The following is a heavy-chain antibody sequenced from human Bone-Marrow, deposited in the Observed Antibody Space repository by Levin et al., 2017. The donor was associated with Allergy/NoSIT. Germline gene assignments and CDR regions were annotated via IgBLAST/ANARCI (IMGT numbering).Heavy chain of an antibody. J-gene: IGHJ6*02. CDR2: IKQDGGGN. CDR1: GFTFSSYW. Sequence: GGSLRFSCAASGFTFSSYWMSWVRQAPGKGLEWVGNIKQDGGGNYYVDSVKGRFTISRDNAKNSLYLQMNSLRAEDTAVYYCARNGLVAASATDFYGMDVWGQGTTVTVS. CDR3: ARNGLVAASATDFYGMDV. V-gene: IGHV3-7*01. D-gene: IGHD6-13*01.